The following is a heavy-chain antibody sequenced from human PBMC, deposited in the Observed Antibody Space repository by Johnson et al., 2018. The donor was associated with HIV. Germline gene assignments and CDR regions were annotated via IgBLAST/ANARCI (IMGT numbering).Heavy chain of an antibody. J-gene: IGHJ3*02. V-gene: IGHV3-15*05. CDR1: GFTVSSNN. CDR2: IKSKTDGGTI. D-gene: IGHD1-26*01. CDR3: ARDYREANAFDI. Sequence: VQLVESGGGLVQPGGSLRLSCAASGFTVSSNNMSWVRQAPGKGLEWVGRIKSKTDGGTIDYAAPVKGRFTISRDNAKNSLYLQMNSLRAEDTAVYYCARDYREANAFDIWGQGTMVTVSS.